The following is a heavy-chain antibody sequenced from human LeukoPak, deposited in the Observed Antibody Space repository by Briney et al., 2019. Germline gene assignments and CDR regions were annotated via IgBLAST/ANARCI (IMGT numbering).Heavy chain of an antibody. J-gene: IGHJ4*02. CDR1: GFTFDDYA. CDR2: ISWNSGSI. CDR3: ARDGDYDILTAYYRPYYFDY. V-gene: IGHV3-9*01. D-gene: IGHD3-9*01. Sequence: PGGSLRLSCAASGFTFDDYAMHWVRQAPGKGLEWVSGISWNSGSIGYADSVKGRFTISRDNAKNSLYLQMNGLRAEDTAVYYCARDGDYDILTAYYRPYYFDYWGQGTLVTVSS.